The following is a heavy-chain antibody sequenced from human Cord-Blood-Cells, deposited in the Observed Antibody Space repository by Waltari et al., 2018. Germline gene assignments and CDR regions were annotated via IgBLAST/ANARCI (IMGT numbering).Heavy chain of an antibody. Sequence: QVQLAESGGGVVQPGRSLRLSCAASGFTFSSNGTHWVPQAPGKGLEWVAVIWYDGSNKYYADSVKGRFTISRDNSKNTLYLQMNSLRAEDTAVYYCASGPDYGDYIGYWGQGTLVTVSS. CDR3: ASGPDYGDYIGY. CDR2: IWYDGSNK. D-gene: IGHD4-17*01. V-gene: IGHV3-33*01. CDR1: GFTFSSNG. J-gene: IGHJ4*02.